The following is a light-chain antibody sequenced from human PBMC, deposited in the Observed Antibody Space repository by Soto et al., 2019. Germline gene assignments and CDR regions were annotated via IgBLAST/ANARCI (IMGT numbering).Light chain of an antibody. CDR2: EVT. V-gene: IGLV2-8*01. Sequence: QSVLTQPPSASGFPGQSVTISCTGTSSDVGYYDYVSWYQQHPGKAPKLVIYEVTKRPSGVPDRVSASKSGNTASLTVSGLRAEDEADYYCRSYAGSNNFVFVSGTKVTGL. CDR1: SSDVGYYDY. J-gene: IGLJ1*01. CDR3: RSYAGSNNFV.